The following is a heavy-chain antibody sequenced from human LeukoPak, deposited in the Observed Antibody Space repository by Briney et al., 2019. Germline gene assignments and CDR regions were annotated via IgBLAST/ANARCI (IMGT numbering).Heavy chain of an antibody. D-gene: IGHD3-22*01. V-gene: IGHV3-9*01. Sequence: GGSLRLSCAASGFTFDDYAMHWVRQAPGKGLEWVSGISWNSGSIGYADSVKGRFTISRDNAKNSLYLQMNSLRAEDTALYYCARDDDSSGYYNYYYGMDVWGQGTTVTVSS. J-gene: IGHJ6*02. CDR3: ARDDDSSGYYNYYYGMDV. CDR1: GFTFDDYA. CDR2: ISWNSGSI.